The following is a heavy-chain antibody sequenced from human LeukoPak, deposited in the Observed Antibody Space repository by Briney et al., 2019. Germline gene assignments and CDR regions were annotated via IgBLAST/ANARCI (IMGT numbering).Heavy chain of an antibody. D-gene: IGHD3-22*01. CDR3: TAIVVVIDY. CDR2: IRSKAYGGTT. Sequence: GGSLRLSCTASGFTFGDYAMSWVRQAPGKGLEWVGFIRSKAYGGTTEYAASVKGRFTISRDDSKSIAYLQMNSLKTEDTAVYYCTAIVVVIDYWGQGTLVTVSS. J-gene: IGHJ4*02. V-gene: IGHV3-49*04. CDR1: GFTFGDYA.